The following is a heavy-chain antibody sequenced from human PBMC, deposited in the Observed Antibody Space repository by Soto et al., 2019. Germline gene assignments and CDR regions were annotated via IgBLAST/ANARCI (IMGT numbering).Heavy chain of an antibody. CDR1: GFTFSSYA. CDR2: ISGSGGST. Sequence: EVQLLESGGGLVQPGGSLRLSCAASGFTFSSYAMSWVRQAPGKGLEGVSAISGSGGSTYYADSVKGRFTISRDNSKNTLYLQMNSLRAEDTAVYYCAKMSSSWYSENWFDPWGQGTLGTVSS. D-gene: IGHD6-13*01. V-gene: IGHV3-23*01. CDR3: AKMSSSWYSENWFDP. J-gene: IGHJ5*02.